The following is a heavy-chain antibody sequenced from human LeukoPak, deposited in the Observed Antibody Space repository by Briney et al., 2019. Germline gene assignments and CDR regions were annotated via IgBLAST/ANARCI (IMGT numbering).Heavy chain of an antibody. D-gene: IGHD3-9*01. CDR1: GYTFTSYG. Sequence: GASVKVSCKASGYTFTSYGISWVRQAPGQGLEWMGWISAYNGNTNYAQKLQGRVTMTTDTSTSTAYMELRSLRSDDTAVYYCARDDQGSDILTGYYLVPYYYYYGVDVWGQGTTVTVSS. CDR3: ARDDQGSDILTGYYLVPYYYYYGVDV. V-gene: IGHV1-18*01. CDR2: ISAYNGNT. J-gene: IGHJ6*02.